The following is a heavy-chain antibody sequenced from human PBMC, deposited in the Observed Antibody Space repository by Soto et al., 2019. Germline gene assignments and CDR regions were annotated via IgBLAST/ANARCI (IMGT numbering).Heavy chain of an antibody. CDR1: GFIFSSYG. Sequence: QVQLVESGGGVVQPGGSLRLSCAASGFIFSSYGMYWIRQAPGKGLEWVAGISHDGSNKYYGDSVKGRCTISRDNSKNTLFLQIDSLRAEDTAVYYCAKLIGGVKAIGETGNWLDPWGQGTLVTVSS. D-gene: IGHD3-3*01. V-gene: IGHV3-30*18. CDR2: ISHDGSNK. CDR3: AKLIGGVKAIGETGNWLDP. J-gene: IGHJ5*02.